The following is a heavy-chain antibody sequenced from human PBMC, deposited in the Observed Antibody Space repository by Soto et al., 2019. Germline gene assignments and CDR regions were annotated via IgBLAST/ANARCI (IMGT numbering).Heavy chain of an antibody. V-gene: IGHV4-59*01. CDR1: GGSISSYY. CDR2: IYYSGST. CDR3: ARAAPGYYDFWSGPFGPAYPYYYGMDV. J-gene: IGHJ6*02. D-gene: IGHD3-3*01. Sequence: SETLSLTCTVSGGSISSYYWSWIRQPPGKGLEWIGYIYYSGSTNYNPSLKSRVTISVDTSKNQFSLKLSSVTAADMAVYYCARAAPGYYDFWSGPFGPAYPYYYGMDVWGQGTTVTVSS.